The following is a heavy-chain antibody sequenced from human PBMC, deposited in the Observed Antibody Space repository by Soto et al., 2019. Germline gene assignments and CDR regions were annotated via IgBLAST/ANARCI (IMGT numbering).Heavy chain of an antibody. Sequence: QVQLVESGGDVVQPGRSLRLSCAASHFSFSSSPMNWVRQAPGKGLEWVATISYDGSSKYYAESVEGRFTVSRDNSKNNLFLQVNSLRVEDTAVYYCAREGDYSNYFDYWGQGALVTVSS. J-gene: IGHJ4*02. V-gene: IGHV3-30*04. CDR1: HFSFSSSP. D-gene: IGHD4-4*01. CDR3: AREGDYSNYFDY. CDR2: ISYDGSSK.